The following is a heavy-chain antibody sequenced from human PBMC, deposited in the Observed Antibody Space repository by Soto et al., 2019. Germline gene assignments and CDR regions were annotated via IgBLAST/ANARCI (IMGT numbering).Heavy chain of an antibody. CDR2: ISSSGTYT. CDR3: ARLSGSGDGSFDT. CDR1: EFTFSDYY. D-gene: IGHD6-25*01. J-gene: IGHJ3*02. Sequence: QVHLVESGGGLVKPGGSLRLSCAASEFTFSDYYMTWIRQAPGMGLEYVSYISSSGTYTKYAGSVKGRFSISRDYSLNSLYLQMNCLRAEEPAVYYCARLSGSGDGSFDTWGQGTMVTVSS. V-gene: IGHV3-11*05.